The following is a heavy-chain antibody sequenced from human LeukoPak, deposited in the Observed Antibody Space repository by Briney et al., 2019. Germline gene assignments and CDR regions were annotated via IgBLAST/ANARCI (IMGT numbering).Heavy chain of an antibody. CDR3: ARSARLMKGVVEVTALDD. J-gene: IGHJ4*02. CDR1: GFTFSSYE. Sequence: PGGSLRLSCAASGFTFSSYEMNWVRQAPGKGLDWVSYISSSGSTIYYADSVKGRFTISRDNAKNSVYLEMNSLRADDTAVYYCARSARLMKGVVEVTALDDWGQGTLVTVSS. D-gene: IGHD3-3*01. CDR2: ISSSGSTI. V-gene: IGHV3-48*03.